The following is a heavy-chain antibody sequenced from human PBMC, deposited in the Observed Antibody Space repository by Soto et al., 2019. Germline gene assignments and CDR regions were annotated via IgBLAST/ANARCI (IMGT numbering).Heavy chain of an antibody. CDR3: EKPVTISTSCYDY. CDR1: GFTFSSYA. CDR2: ITNSGGST. J-gene: IGHJ4*02. D-gene: IGHD2-2*01. V-gene: IGHV3-23*01. Sequence: EVQLLESGGGLVQPGGSLRLSCAASGFTFSSYAMSWVRQAPGKGLEWVSTITNSGGSTYYADSVKGRFTISRDNAKNTLYLQMNSRRAEDTAVYYCEKPVTISTSCYDYWGQGTLVTVSS.